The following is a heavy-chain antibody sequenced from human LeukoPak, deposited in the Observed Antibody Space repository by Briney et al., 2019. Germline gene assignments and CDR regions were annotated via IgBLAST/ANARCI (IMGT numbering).Heavy chain of an antibody. CDR1: GGSFSGYY. Sequence: SEGLSVTCAVHGGSFSGYYWCWIREPPGKGLEWIGEINHSVSTNYNPSLKSRVTISVDTSKSQFSLKLSSVTAADTAVYYCARQAGGYWGQGTLVTVSS. CDR2: INHSVST. J-gene: IGHJ4*02. CDR3: ARQAGGY. V-gene: IGHV4-34*01.